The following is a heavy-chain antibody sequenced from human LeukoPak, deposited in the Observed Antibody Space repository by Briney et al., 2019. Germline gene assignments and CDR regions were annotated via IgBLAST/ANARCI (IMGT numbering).Heavy chain of an antibody. V-gene: IGHV6-1*01. CDR3: ARGIYYDSSGYRGYYYYYYMDV. Sequence: SQTLSLTCAISGDSVSSNSAAWNWIRQSPSRGLEWLGRTYYRSKWYNDYAVSVKSRITINPDTSKNQFSLQLNSVTPEDTAVYYCARGIYYDSSGYRGYYYYYYMDVWGKGTTVTVSS. D-gene: IGHD3-22*01. J-gene: IGHJ6*03. CDR2: TYYRSKWYN. CDR1: GDSVSSNSAA.